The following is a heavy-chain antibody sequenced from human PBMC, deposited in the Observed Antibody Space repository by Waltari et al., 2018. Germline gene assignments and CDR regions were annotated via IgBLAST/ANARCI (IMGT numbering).Heavy chain of an antibody. Sequence: EVQLVESGGGLVQPGGSLRLSCAASGFTFRSYAMHWVRQAPGKGLEYVSAISSNGGSTYYANSVKGRFTISRDNSKNTLYLQMGSLRAEDMAVYYCARGVAGPFDYWGQGTLVTVSS. CDR3: ARGVAGPFDY. V-gene: IGHV3-64*01. CDR1: GFTFRSYA. J-gene: IGHJ4*02. CDR2: ISSNGGST. D-gene: IGHD6-19*01.